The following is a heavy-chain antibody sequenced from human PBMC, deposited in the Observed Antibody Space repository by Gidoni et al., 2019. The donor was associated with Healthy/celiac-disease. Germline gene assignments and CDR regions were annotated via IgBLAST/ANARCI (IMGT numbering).Heavy chain of an antibody. CDR2: IIPIFGTA. CDR3: AMGACSGGSCYHPLYYYGMDV. J-gene: IGHJ6*02. D-gene: IGHD2-15*01. Sequence: QVQLVQSGAEVKKPGSSVKVSCKASGGTFSSYAISWVRQAPGQGLEWMGGIIPIFGTANYAQKFQGRVTITADKSTSTAYMELSSLRSEDTAVYYCAMGACSGGSCYHPLYYYGMDVWGQGTTVTVSS. CDR1: GGTFSSYA. V-gene: IGHV1-69*06.